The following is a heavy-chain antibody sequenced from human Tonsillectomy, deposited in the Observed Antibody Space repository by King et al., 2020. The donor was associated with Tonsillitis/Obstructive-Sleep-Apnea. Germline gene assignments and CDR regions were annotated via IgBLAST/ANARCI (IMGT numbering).Heavy chain of an antibody. CDR2: INHSGST. J-gene: IGHJ6*03. CDR1: GGSFSGYY. CDR3: ARLMVAYYCYYMDV. D-gene: IGHD2-15*01. V-gene: IGHV4-34*01. Sequence: VQLQQWGAGLLKPSETLSLTCAVYGGSFSGYYWSWIRQPPGKGLEWIGEINHSGSTNYNPSLKSRVTISVDTSKNQFSLKLSSVTAADTAVYYCARLMVAYYCYYMDVWGKGTTVTVSS.